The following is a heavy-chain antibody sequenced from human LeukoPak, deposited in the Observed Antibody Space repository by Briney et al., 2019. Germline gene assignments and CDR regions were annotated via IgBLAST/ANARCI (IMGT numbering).Heavy chain of an antibody. CDR1: GYTFTSYY. CDR2: INPSGGST. CDR3: ARCRHGSCYYFDY. J-gene: IGHJ4*02. V-gene: IGHV1-46*01. Sequence: GASVKVSCKASGYTFTSYYMHWVRQAPGQGLEWMGIINPSGGSTSYAQKFQGRVTMTRDMPTSTVYMELSSLRPEDTAVYYCARCRHGSCYYFDYWGQGTLVTVSS. D-gene: IGHD2-15*01.